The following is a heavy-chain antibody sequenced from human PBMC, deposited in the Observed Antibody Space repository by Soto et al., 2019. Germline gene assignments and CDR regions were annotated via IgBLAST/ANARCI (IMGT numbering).Heavy chain of an antibody. J-gene: IGHJ4*01. D-gene: IGHD6-6*01. CDR2: ISGSGGNT. CDR3: AKSITARPFDY. V-gene: IGHV3-23*01. Sequence: GGSLRLSCTSSGFTFSSYAMSWVRQAPGKGLEWVSAISGSGGNTYYADSVKGRFTISRDNSKNTLYLQMNSLRAEDTAVYYCAKSITARPFDYRGHGALVTVSS. CDR1: GFTFSSYA.